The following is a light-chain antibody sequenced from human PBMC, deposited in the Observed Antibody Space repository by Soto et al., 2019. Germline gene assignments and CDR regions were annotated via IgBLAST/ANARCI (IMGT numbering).Light chain of an antibody. V-gene: IGLV2-23*01. CDR3: CSYAGSTSVV. Sequence: QSVLTQPASVSGSPGQSITISCTGTSSDVGSYNLVSWYQQHPDKAPKLMIYEDIERPSGVSNRFSGSKSGNTASLTISGLQTEDEADYYCCSYAGSTSVVFGGGTKLTVL. CDR1: SSDVGSYNL. CDR2: EDI. J-gene: IGLJ2*01.